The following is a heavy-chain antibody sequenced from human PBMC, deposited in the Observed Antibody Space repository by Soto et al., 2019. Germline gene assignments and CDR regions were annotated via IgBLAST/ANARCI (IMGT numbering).Heavy chain of an antibody. J-gene: IGHJ4*02. V-gene: IGHV3-23*01. CDR1: GFTFSSYA. D-gene: IGHD3-22*01. CDR2: ISGSGGST. CDR3: AKGGSGYFSSQLPSLTLDY. Sequence: GGSLRLSCAASGFTFSSYAMSWVRQAPGKGLEWVSAISGSGGSTYYADSVKGRFTISRDNSKNTLYLQMNSLRAEDTAVYYCAKGGSGYFSSQLPSLTLDYWGQGTLVTVSS.